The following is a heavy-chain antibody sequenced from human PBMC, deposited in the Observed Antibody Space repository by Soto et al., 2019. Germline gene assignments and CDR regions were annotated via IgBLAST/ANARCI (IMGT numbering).Heavy chain of an antibody. V-gene: IGHV3-30*18. Sequence: QVQLVESGGGVVQPGRSLRLSCAASGFTFSSYGMHWVRKAPGTGREWVAVISNDGSNKSYADSVKGRFTISRDNSKNTLYLQMNSLRAEDTAVYYCAKDGGGGRVRGGEYPFGYWGQGTLVTVSS. CDR3: AKDGGGGRVRGGEYPFGY. D-gene: IGHD3-10*01. CDR1: GFTFSSYG. CDR2: ISNDGSNK. J-gene: IGHJ4*02.